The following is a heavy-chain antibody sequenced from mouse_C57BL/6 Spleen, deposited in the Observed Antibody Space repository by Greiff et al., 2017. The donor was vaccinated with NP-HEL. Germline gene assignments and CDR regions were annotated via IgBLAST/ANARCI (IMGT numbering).Heavy chain of an antibody. V-gene: IGHV5-17*01. CDR3: ARRYDGPNGGFDY. CDR1: GFTFSDYG. D-gene: IGHD2-3*01. Sequence: EVHLVESGGGLVKPGGSLKLSCAASGFTFSDYGMHWVRQAPEKGLEWVAYISSGSSTIYYADTVKGRFTISRDNAKNTLYLQMTSLRSEDTAMYYCARRYDGPNGGFDYWGQGTTLTVSS. J-gene: IGHJ2*01. CDR2: ISSGSSTI.